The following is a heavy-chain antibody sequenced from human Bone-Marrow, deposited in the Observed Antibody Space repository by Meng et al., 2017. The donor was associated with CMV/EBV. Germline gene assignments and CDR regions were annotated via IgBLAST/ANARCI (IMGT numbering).Heavy chain of an antibody. CDR2: IYYSGST. Sequence: SETLSLTCTVSGDSVISGSYYWSWIRQPPGKGLEWIGYIYYSGSTKYNPSLKSRVTISVDASKNQFSLRLSSVTAADTAVYYCARGGGYSSSWYPNWFDPWGHGTLVTVSS. CDR3: ARGGGYSSSWYPNWFDP. D-gene: IGHD6-13*01. V-gene: IGHV4-61*01. CDR1: GDSVISGSYY. J-gene: IGHJ5*02.